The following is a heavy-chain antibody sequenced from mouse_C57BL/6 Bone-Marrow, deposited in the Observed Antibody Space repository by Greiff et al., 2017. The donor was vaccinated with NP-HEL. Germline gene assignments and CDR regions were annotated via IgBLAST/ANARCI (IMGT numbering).Heavy chain of an antibody. CDR1: GYTFTSYW. CDR3: ARGDYDEDYAMDY. CDR2: IDPADSYT. J-gene: IGHJ4*01. V-gene: IGHV1-50*01. D-gene: IGHD2-4*01. Sequence: QVQLQQPGAELVKPGASVKLSCKASGYTFTSYWMQWVKQRPGQGLEWIGEIDPADSYTNYNQKFKGKATLTVDTSSSTTYMQLSSLRAEDSAVYYCARGDYDEDYAMDYWGQGTSVTVSS.